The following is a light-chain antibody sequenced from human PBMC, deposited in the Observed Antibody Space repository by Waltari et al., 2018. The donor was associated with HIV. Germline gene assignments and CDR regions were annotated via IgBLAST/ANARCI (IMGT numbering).Light chain of an antibody. J-gene: IGLJ3*02. V-gene: IGLV1-51*01. CDR1: SSNIGNNY. CDR3: GAWDNSLSAWV. CDR2: DNN. Sequence: QSVLTQPPSVSAAPGQKVTISCSGSSSNIGNNYVSWYQQLPRTAPKLRIYDNNKRPAGMPDRCSGSKSGTSATLGITGRQTGDEADYYCGAWDNSLSAWVLGGGTQLTVL.